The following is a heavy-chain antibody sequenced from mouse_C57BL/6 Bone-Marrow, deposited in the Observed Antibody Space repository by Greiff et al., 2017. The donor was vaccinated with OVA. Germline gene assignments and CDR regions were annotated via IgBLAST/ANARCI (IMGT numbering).Heavy chain of an antibody. CDR3: ACEFVTAVDFDV. CDR2: IDPAIGNP. Sequence: EVQGVESVAELVRPGASVKLSCTASGFNFKNTYMHWVKQRPEQGLEWIGRIDPAIGNPKSAPKFQGKATRTANTSSNTAYLQLDSLTTKDTAIDCCACEFVTAVDFDVWGTGTTVTVSS. J-gene: IGHJ1*03. V-gene: IGHV14-3*01. D-gene: IGHD1-1*01. CDR1: GFNFKNTY.